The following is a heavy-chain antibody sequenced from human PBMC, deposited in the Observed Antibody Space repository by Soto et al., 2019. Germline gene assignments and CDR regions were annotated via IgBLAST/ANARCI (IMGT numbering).Heavy chain of an antibody. Sequence: QLQLQESGPGLVKPSETLSLTCTVSDGSIGSSSYYWGWNSQPPGKVLECIGRFYYSGLTDYNPSLKSRDGISVHTAMTERSPDLRSVHAAYPAVYYCERYETVGCSFDTCGQGTMVTVSS. J-gene: IGHJ3*02. V-gene: IGHV4-39*01. CDR3: ERYETVGCSFDT. D-gene: IGHD4-4*01. CDR2: FYYSGLT. CDR1: DGSIGSSSYY.